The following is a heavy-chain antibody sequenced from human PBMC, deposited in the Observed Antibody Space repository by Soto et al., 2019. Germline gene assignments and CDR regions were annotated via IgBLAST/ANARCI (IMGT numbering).Heavy chain of an antibody. D-gene: IGHD6-25*01. J-gene: IGHJ4*02. CDR2: IKEDGSDK. Sequence: VQLVESGGDLVQPGGSLSLSCVASGFTFNTYWMSCVRQAPGKGLEWVANIKEDGSDKYYVDSVQGRFTISRDNAKNLLYLQMNSLVAGDTAMYYCARFTRGSSGDYWGQGTLVTVSS. CDR1: GFTFNTYW. V-gene: IGHV3-7*01. CDR3: ARFTRGSSGDY.